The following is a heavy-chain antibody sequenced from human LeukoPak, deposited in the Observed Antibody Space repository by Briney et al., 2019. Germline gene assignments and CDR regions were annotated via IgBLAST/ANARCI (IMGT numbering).Heavy chain of an antibody. CDR2: IYSGGST. CDR1: GFTVSSNY. Sequence: GGSLRLSCAASGFTVSSNYMNWVRQAPGKGLEWVSVIYSGGSTYHADSVKGRFTISRDNSKNTLYLQMNSLRAEDTAVYYCAGGGAPDYYYGMGVWGQGTTVTVSS. V-gene: IGHV3-53*01. D-gene: IGHD1-26*01. CDR3: AGGGAPDYYYGMGV. J-gene: IGHJ6*02.